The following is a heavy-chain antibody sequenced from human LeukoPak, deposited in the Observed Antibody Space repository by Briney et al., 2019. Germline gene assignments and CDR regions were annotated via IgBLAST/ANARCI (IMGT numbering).Heavy chain of an antibody. CDR2: IYHSGST. Sequence: SETLSLTCTVSGYSISSGYYWGWIRQPPGKGLEWIGSIYHSGSTYYNPSLKSRVTISVDTSKNQFSLKLSSVTAADTAVYYCARDSAYDSSGYYYLYAFDIWGQGTMVTVSS. J-gene: IGHJ3*02. V-gene: IGHV4-38-2*02. D-gene: IGHD3-22*01. CDR1: GYSISSGYY. CDR3: ARDSAYDSSGYYYLYAFDI.